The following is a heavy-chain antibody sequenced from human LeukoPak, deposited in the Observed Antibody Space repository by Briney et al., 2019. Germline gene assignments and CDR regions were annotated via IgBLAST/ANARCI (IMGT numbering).Heavy chain of an antibody. Sequence: PGGSLRPSCAASGFTFSSYEMNWVHQAPGMGLEWVSYISSSGSTIYYADSVKGRFTISRDNAKNSLYLQMNSLRAEDTAVYYCARVDYYGSGSSDYWGQGTLVTVSS. D-gene: IGHD3-10*01. CDR3: ARVDYYGSGSSDY. CDR1: GFTFSSYE. CDR2: ISSSGSTI. V-gene: IGHV3-48*03. J-gene: IGHJ4*02.